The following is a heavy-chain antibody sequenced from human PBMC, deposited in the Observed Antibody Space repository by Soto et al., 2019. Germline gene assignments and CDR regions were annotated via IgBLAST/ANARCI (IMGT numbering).Heavy chain of an antibody. J-gene: IGHJ6*02. CDR1: GFTSNSYG. Sequence: GSLRLSCAASGFTSNSYGTHWVRQAPGKGLEWVAVMWYDGSKKYYADSVKGRFTISRDNSKNTLYLQMNSLKAEDTAVYYCARDGGYSSTSHYYGLDVWGQGTTVTVSS. CDR2: MWYDGSKK. D-gene: IGHD5-18*01. CDR3: ARDGGYSSTSHYYGLDV. V-gene: IGHV3-33*01.